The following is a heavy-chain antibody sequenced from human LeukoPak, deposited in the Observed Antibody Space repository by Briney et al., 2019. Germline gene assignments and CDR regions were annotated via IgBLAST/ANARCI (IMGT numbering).Heavy chain of an antibody. CDR1: GYTFTSYG. J-gene: IGHJ3*02. V-gene: IGHV1-18*01. CDR2: ISAYNGNT. Sequence: ASVKVSCKASGYTFTSYGISWVRQAPGQGLEWMGWISAYNGNTNYAQKFQGRVTITTDESTSTAYMELSSLRSEDTAVYYCARGPTPDIVVVPAAIEEGEGQGAFDIWGQGTMVTVPS. CDR3: ARGPTPDIVVVPAAIEEGEGQGAFDI. D-gene: IGHD2-2*01.